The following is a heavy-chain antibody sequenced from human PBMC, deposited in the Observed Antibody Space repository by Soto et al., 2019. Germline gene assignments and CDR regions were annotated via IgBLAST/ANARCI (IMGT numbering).Heavy chain of an antibody. CDR1: GGTFSSYT. CDR3: ARNYDRNGYYYPYYFDY. J-gene: IGHJ4*02. Sequence: GASVKVSCKASGGTFSSYTISWVRQAPGQGLEWMGRIIPILGIANYAQKFQGRVTITADKSTSTAYMELSSLRSEDTAVYFCARNYDRNGYYYPYYFDYWGQGTLVTVSS. V-gene: IGHV1-69*02. CDR2: IIPILGIA. D-gene: IGHD3-22*01.